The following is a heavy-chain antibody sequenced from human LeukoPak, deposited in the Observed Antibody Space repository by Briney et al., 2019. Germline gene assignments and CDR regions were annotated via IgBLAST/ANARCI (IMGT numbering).Heavy chain of an antibody. Sequence: GGSLRLSYAASGFTFSSYAMTWVRQAPGKGLEWVSAISGSGTSTYYADSVKGRFTISRDNSKNTLYLQMNSLRAEDTAVYYCAKRDSGSHYVDYWGQGTLVTVSS. CDR1: GFTFSSYA. CDR2: ISGSGTST. D-gene: IGHD1-26*01. CDR3: AKRDSGSHYVDY. V-gene: IGHV3-23*01. J-gene: IGHJ4*02.